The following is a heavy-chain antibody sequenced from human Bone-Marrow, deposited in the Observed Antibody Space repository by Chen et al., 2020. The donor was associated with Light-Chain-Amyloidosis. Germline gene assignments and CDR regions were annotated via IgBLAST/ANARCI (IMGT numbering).Heavy chain of an antibody. J-gene: IGHJ4*02. CDR2: MSYSGST. V-gene: IGHV4-39*01. Sequence: QLQLQESGPGLVRPSETLSLTCTVSGGSISIHSYYWGWIRQPPGKGLEWIGSMSYSGSTYYRPSLKSRVTISVDTPKNQFSLRLNSVTAADTALYYCARMFGFCSGGSCYSAYFDYWGQGALVTVSS. CDR3: ARMFGFCSGGSCYSAYFDY. D-gene: IGHD2-15*01. CDR1: GGSISIHSYY.